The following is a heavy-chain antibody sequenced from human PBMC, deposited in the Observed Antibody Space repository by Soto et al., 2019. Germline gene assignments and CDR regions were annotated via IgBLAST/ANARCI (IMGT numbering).Heavy chain of an antibody. CDR1: GFTFSSYA. J-gene: IGHJ4*02. D-gene: IGHD1-26*01. CDR3: AKVRSGSLNYFDY. Sequence: PGGSLRLSCAASGFTFSSYAMSWVRQAPGKGLESVSVISGSGFSTYYADSVKGRFTISRDNSKNTLYLQMNSLRAEDTAVYYCAKVRSGSLNYFDYWGQGTLVTVSS. CDR2: ISGSGFST. V-gene: IGHV3-23*01.